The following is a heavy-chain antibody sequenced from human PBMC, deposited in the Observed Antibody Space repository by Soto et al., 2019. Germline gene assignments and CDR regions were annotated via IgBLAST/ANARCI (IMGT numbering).Heavy chain of an antibody. Sequence: SQTLSLTCAISGDSVSSNSADWNWIRQSPSRGLEWLGRTYYRSKWYNDYTISVKSRMTINPDTSKNQFSLQLNSVTPEDTAIYYCARGEPNYYFGMDVWGQGTTVTVSS. V-gene: IGHV6-1*01. D-gene: IGHD1-26*01. J-gene: IGHJ6*02. CDR3: ARGEPNYYFGMDV. CDR2: TYYRSKWYN. CDR1: GDSVSSNSAD.